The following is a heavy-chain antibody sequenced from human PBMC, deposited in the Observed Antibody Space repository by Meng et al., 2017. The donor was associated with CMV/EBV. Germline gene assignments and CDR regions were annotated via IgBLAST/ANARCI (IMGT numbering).Heavy chain of an antibody. J-gene: IGHJ5*02. Sequence: GESLKISCAASGFTFSGYAMSWVRQAPGKGLEWVSAISGSGGSTYYADSVKGRFTISRDNSKNTLYLQMNSLRAEDTAVYYCAKVTLGYCSSTSCYPWFDPWGQGTLVTVSS. CDR1: GFTFSGYA. V-gene: IGHV3-23*01. D-gene: IGHD2-2*01. CDR3: AKVTLGYCSSTSCYPWFDP. CDR2: ISGSGGST.